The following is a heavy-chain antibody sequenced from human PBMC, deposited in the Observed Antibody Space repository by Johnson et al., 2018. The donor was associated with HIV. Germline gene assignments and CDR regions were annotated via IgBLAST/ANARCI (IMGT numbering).Heavy chain of an antibody. CDR1: GFTFDDYG. V-gene: IGHV3-20*04. D-gene: IGHD5-18*01. J-gene: IGHJ3*02. CDR3: ARGGYSPDDAFDI. Sequence: EVQLLESGGGLVQPGGSLRLSCAASGFTFDDYGMSWVRQAPGKGLEWVSGIHWNGGSPGYADSVKGRFTISRDNAKNSLYLQMNSLRAEDTALYYCARGGYSPDDAFDIWGQGTMVTVSS. CDR2: IHWNGGSP.